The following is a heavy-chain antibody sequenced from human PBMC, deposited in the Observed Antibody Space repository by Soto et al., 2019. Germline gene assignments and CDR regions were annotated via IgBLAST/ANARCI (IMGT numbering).Heavy chain of an antibody. CDR1: GGSFSGYY. Sequence: SETLSLTCALYGGSFSGYYWRWLSQPPGKGLEWIGEINHRGSPYNKPCLKRRVTISVDTSKNQLSLKMTSVTAADTAVYYCATANWSHHYFDPWGQGTLVTVS. CDR3: ATANWSHHYFDP. V-gene: IGHV4-34*01. CDR2: INHRGSP. J-gene: IGHJ5*02. D-gene: IGHD1-1*01.